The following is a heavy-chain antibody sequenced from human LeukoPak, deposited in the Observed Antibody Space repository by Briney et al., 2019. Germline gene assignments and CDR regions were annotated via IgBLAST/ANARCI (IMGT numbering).Heavy chain of an antibody. CDR2: VYYSGST. CDR3: ARDLLRRYSGSHYQWGY. J-gene: IGHJ4*02. CDR1: GGSLSSGDYF. V-gene: IGHV4-30-4*08. Sequence: PSGTLSLTCTVSGGSLSSGDYFWTWIRQPPGKGLEWIGYVYYSGSTYYNPSLKSRVTISIDTSKNQFSLKLSSVTAADTAVYYCARDLLRRYSGSHYQWGYWGQGTLVTVSS. D-gene: IGHD1-26*01.